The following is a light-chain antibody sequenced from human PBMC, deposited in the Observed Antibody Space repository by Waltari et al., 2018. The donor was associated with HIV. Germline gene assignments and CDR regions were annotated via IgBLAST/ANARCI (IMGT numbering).Light chain of an antibody. J-gene: IGLJ2*01. CDR3: SSYTSFSTVL. V-gene: IGLV2-23*01. CDR2: EGN. Sequence: QSALTQPASVSGSPGQSITISCTGTSSGVGTYSLVSWYQHHPGKAPKLMIYEGNKRPSGVSNRFSGSKSGNTASLTISGLQAEDEADYYCSSYTSFSTVLFGGGTKLTVL. CDR1: SSGVGTYSL.